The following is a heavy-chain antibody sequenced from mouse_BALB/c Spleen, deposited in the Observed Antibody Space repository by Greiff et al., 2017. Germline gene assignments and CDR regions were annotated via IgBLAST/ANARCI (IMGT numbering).Heavy chain of an antibody. J-gene: IGHJ4*01. V-gene: IGHV2-6-7*01. CDR1: GFSLTGYG. CDR3: ARWLLSDYYAMDY. CDR2: IWGDGST. Sequence: VQVVESGPGLVAPSQSLSITCTVSGFSLTGYGVNWVRQPPGKGLEWLGMIWGDGSTDYNSALKSRLSISKDNSKSQVFLKMNSLQTDDTARYYCARWLLSDYYAMDYWGQGTSVTVSS. D-gene: IGHD2-3*01.